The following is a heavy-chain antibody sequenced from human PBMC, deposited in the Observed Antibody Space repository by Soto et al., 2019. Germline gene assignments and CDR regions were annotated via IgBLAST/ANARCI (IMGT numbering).Heavy chain of an antibody. CDR3: AGVSGWVTDY. CDR2: INQDGSAK. J-gene: IGHJ4*02. CDR1: GFTFSAYW. Sequence: EVQLVESGGGLVQPGGSLRLTCAVSGFTFSAYWMNWGRQAPGKGLEWVANINQDGSAKYCVDSVKGRFTISRDNAKNSLYLQMDSLRAEDTAVYYCAGVSGWVTDYWGQGTLVTVSS. D-gene: IGHD6-25*01. V-gene: IGHV3-7*03.